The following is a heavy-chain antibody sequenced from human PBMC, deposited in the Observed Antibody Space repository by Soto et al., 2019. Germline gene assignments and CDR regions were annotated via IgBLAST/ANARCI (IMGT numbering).Heavy chain of an antibody. J-gene: IGHJ4*02. CDR3: ARGRLGGAAN. D-gene: IGHD3-16*01. CDR2: IDHSGGT. CDR1: GGSFSGHY. Sequence: QVQLQQWGTKLSKPSETLSLTCAVYGGSFSGHYWSWIRQPPGKGLEWIGEIDHSGGTNYNPSLKSRVTLSVDTSNSQFSLKLSSVTAADTARYYCARGRLGGAANWGQGTLVIVSS. V-gene: IGHV4-34*01.